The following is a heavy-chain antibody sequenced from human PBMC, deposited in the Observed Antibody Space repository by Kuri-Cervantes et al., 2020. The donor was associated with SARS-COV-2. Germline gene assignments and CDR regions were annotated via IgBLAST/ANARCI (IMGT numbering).Heavy chain of an antibody. CDR2: IKHDGSEK. CDR1: GFTFSSYW. CDR3: ALETFDY. J-gene: IGHJ4*02. V-gene: IGHV3-7*01. Sequence: GESLKISCAASGFTFSSYWMSWVRQAPGKGLEWVANIKHDGSEKYYVDSVKGRFTISRDNAKNSLYLQMNSLRAEDTAVYYCALETFDYWGQGTLVTVSS.